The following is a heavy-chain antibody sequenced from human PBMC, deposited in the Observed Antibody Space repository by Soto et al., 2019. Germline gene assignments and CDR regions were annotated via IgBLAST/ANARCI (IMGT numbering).Heavy chain of an antibody. D-gene: IGHD6-6*01. J-gene: IGHJ4*02. V-gene: IGHV3-53*02. CDR3: ASTRGSSYDY. CDR2: IYNGDGT. CDR1: GFTVSGNY. Sequence: EVQLVETGGGLIQPGGSLRLSCAASGFTVSGNYMSWVRQAPGKGLEWVSVIYNGDGTYSAYSVKGRFTISRDNSKNTLYLQMNSLRAEDTAVYYCASTRGSSYDYWGQETLVTVSS.